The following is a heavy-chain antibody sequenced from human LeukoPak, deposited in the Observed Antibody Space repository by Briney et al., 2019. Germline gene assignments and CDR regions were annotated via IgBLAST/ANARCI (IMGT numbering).Heavy chain of an antibody. CDR1: GGSISSYY. Sequence: SETLSLTCTVSGGSISSYYWSWIRQPPGKGLEWIGYIYYSGSTNYNPSLKSRVTISVDTSKNQFSLKLSSVTAADTAVYYCARAKRGPSLHIVVVTAILRSAYFDYWGQGTLVTVSS. J-gene: IGHJ4*02. CDR2: IYYSGST. V-gene: IGHV4-59*12. D-gene: IGHD2-21*02. CDR3: ARAKRGPSLHIVVVTAILRSAYFDY.